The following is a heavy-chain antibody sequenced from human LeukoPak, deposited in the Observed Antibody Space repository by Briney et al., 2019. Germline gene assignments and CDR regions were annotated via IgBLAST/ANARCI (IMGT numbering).Heavy chain of an antibody. D-gene: IGHD1-26*01. Sequence: GGSLRLSRAASGFTFSSYAMSWVRQAPGKGLEWVSAISGSGGSTYYADSVKGRFTISRDNSKNTLYLQMNSLRAEDTAVYYCAKAFRGSSPLGLDYWGQGTLVTVSS. CDR3: AKAFRGSSPLGLDY. CDR2: ISGSGGST. V-gene: IGHV3-23*01. J-gene: IGHJ4*02. CDR1: GFTFSSYA.